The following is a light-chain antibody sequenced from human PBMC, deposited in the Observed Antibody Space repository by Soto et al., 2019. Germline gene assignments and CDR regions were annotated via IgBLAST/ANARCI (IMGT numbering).Light chain of an antibody. CDR1: QSISTW. Sequence: DIQMTQSPSTLPASVGDRVTITFRANQSISTWLAWYQQKPGRAPKLLIFDASSLESGVPSRFSGNGSGTEFTLTISGLQPDDFASYYCQQYNSYSGMFGQGTKVDIK. CDR3: QQYNSYSGM. V-gene: IGKV1-5*01. CDR2: DAS. J-gene: IGKJ1*01.